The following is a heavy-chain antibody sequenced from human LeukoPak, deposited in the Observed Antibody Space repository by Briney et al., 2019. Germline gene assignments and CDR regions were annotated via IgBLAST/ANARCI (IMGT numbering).Heavy chain of an antibody. J-gene: IGHJ4*02. CDR1: GFTFNSYW. D-gene: IGHD6-19*01. CDR2: IWYDGSNK. CDR3: ARDPQPYSSGWYLVY. Sequence: GGSLRLSCAASGFTFNSYWIHWVRQAPGKGLEWVAVIWYDGSNKYYADSVKGRFTISRDNSKNTLYLQMNSLRAEDTAVYYCARDPQPYSSGWYLVYWGQGTLVTVSS. V-gene: IGHV3-33*08.